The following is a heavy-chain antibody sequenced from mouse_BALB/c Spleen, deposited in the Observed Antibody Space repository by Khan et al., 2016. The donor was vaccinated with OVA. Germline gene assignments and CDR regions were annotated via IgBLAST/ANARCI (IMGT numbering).Heavy chain of an antibody. Sequence: VQLVETGPGLVAPSQSLSITCTVSGFSLTNYGVHWVRQPPGKGLVWLVVIWSYGSTNYNSVLKSRLSISKDNSKSQVFLKMNSLQTDDTAIYFCARWFDGYSSLYAMDYWGQGTSVTVSA. V-gene: IGHV2-6*02. D-gene: IGHD2-3*01. J-gene: IGHJ4*01. CDR3: ARWFDGYSSLYAMDY. CDR1: GFSLTNYG. CDR2: IWSYGST.